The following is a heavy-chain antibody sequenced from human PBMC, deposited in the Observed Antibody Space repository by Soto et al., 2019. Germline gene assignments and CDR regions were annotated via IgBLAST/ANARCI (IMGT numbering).Heavy chain of an antibody. V-gene: IGHV4-30-2*01. D-gene: IGHD3-10*01. Sequence: QLQLQESGSGLVSPSQTLSLTCTVSGASIGSGSYSWNWIRQPPGKGLEWIGYLHHSGDTYFNPSLRRRVSISVDRSNNQFSLKLISVTAADTAVYYCARFPLWFGELDYWGQGALVTVSS. CDR2: LHHSGDT. J-gene: IGHJ4*02. CDR1: GASIGSGSYS. CDR3: ARFPLWFGELDY.